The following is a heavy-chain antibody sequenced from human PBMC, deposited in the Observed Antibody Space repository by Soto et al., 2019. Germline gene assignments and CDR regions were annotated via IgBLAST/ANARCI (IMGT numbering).Heavy chain of an antibody. CDR2: ISDSGGST. D-gene: IGHD5-12*01. CDR3: AKVGGSGYNWFDP. CDR1: GFTFSSYA. Sequence: EVQLLESGGGLVQPGGSLRLSCAASGFTFSSYAMSWVRQASGKGLEWVSAISDSGGSTYYADSVKGRFTISRDNSKNTLYLQMNSLRAEDTAVYYCAKVGGSGYNWFDPWGQGTLVTVSS. V-gene: IGHV3-23*01. J-gene: IGHJ5*02.